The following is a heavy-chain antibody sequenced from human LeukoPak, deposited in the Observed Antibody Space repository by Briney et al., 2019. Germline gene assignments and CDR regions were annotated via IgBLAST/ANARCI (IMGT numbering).Heavy chain of an antibody. V-gene: IGHV3-48*02. Sequence: GGSLRLSCAASGFTFSSYGMNWVRQAPGKGLEWVSYISSSSSTIYYADSVKGRFTISRDNAKNSLYLQMNSLRDEDTAVYYCARTDLWFGESDKGSFDYWGQGTLVTVSS. D-gene: IGHD3-10*01. J-gene: IGHJ4*02. CDR3: ARTDLWFGESDKGSFDY. CDR1: GFTFSSYG. CDR2: ISSSSSTI.